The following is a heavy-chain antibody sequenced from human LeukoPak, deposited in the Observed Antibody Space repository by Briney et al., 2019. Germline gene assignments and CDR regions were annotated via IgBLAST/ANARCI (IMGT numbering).Heavy chain of an antibody. J-gene: IGHJ6*02. D-gene: IGHD6-19*01. CDR1: GGTFSSYA. CDR2: IIPIFGTA. V-gene: IGHV1-69*13. CDR3: ARAAIAVAGIREYYYYGMDV. Sequence: SVKVSCKASGGTFSSYAISWVRQAPGKGLEWMGGIIPIFGTANYAQKFQGRVTITADESTSTAYMELSSLRSEDTAVYYCARAAIAVAGIREYYYYGMDVWGQGTTVTVSS.